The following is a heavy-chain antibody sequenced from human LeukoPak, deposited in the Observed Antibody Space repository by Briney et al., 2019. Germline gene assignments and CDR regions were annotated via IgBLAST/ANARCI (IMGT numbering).Heavy chain of an antibody. CDR2: IWYDGSNK. CDR1: GFTFGGYG. V-gene: IGHV3-33*01. J-gene: IGHJ6*02. D-gene: IGHD3-16*01. CDR3: ARGGGLDV. Sequence: GGSLRLSCAASGFTFGGYGMHWVRQAPGKGLEWVAVIWYDGSNKYYADSVKGRFTISRDNSKNTLDLQMSNLRAEDTAVYFCARGGGLDVWGQGATVTVSS.